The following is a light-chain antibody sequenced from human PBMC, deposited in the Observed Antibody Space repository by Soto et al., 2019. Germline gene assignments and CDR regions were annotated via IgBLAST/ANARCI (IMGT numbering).Light chain of an antibody. CDR2: GAS. CDR1: QSVSSSY. J-gene: IGKJ2*01. V-gene: IGKV3-20*01. CDR3: QHYRSSPYT. Sequence: EIVLTQSPGTLSLSPGERATLSCRASQSVSSSYLAWYQQKPGQAPRLLIYGASTRATGIPDRFSGSGSGTDFTLTICSLEPEDFAVYYCQHYRSSPYTFGQGTKLEIK.